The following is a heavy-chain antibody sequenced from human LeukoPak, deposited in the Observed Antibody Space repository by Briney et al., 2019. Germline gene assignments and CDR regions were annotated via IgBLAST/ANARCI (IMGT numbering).Heavy chain of an antibody. J-gene: IGHJ5*02. CDR3: ARRLLYSWLVRKSEAHNWFDP. CDR2: INHSGST. Sequence: PSETLSLTCAVYGGSFSGYYWSWIRQPPGKGLEWIGEINHSGSTNYNPSLKSRVTISVDTSKNQFSLKLSSVTAADTAVYYCARRLLYSWLVRKSEAHNWFDPWGQGTLVTVSS. D-gene: IGHD6-19*01. CDR1: GGSFSGYY. V-gene: IGHV4-34*01.